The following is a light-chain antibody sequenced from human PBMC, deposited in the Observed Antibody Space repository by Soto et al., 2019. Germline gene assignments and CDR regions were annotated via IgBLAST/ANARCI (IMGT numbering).Light chain of an antibody. CDR1: SSDVGGYNY. CDR2: EVS. V-gene: IGLV2-14*01. CDR3: SSYTSSNTPVV. Sequence: QSALTQPASVSGSPGQSITTSCTGTSSDVGGYNYVSWYQQYPGKAPKLMIYEVSNRPSGVSNRFSGSKSGNTASLTISGLQAEDEADYYCSSYTSSNTPVVFGGGTKVTVL. J-gene: IGLJ2*01.